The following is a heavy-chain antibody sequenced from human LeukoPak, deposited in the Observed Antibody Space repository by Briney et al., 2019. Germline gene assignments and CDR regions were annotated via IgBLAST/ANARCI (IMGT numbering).Heavy chain of an antibody. V-gene: IGHV3-48*04. Sequence: GGSLRLSCAASGFIFSTYSMNWVRQAPGKGLEWVSYISSSSTTIYYADSVKGRFTLSRDNAKNSLYLQMNSLRAEDTAVYYCARVSFRSNYGSGSYYDYWGQGTLVTVSS. CDR3: ARVSFRSNYGSGSYYDY. CDR2: ISSSSTTI. J-gene: IGHJ4*02. D-gene: IGHD3-10*01. CDR1: GFIFSTYS.